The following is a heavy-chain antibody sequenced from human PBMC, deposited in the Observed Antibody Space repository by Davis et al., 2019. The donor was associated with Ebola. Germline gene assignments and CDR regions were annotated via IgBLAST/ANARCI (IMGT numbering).Heavy chain of an antibody. J-gene: IGHJ6*02. CDR1: GGTFSSYG. Sequence: AASVKVSCKASGGTFSSYGISWVRQAPGQGLEWMGWISAYNGNTNYAQKLQGRVTMTTDTSTSTAYMELRSLRSEDTAVYYCARDHPKYYYYYYGMDVWGQGTTVTVSS. V-gene: IGHV1-18*01. CDR2: ISAYNGNT. CDR3: ARDHPKYYYYYYGMDV.